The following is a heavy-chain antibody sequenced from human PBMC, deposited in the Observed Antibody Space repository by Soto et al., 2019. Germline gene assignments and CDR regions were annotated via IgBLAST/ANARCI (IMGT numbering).Heavy chain of an antibody. J-gene: IGHJ4*02. Sequence: GGSLRLSCAASGFIFRNYAMHWVRQAPGKGLEWVAVIFYDGGKKYYADSVKGRFTISRDISKNTLSLQMNSLRAEDTAVYFCAKAVESYDFWYQPQSDYWGQGTLVTVSS. V-gene: IGHV3-30*18. D-gene: IGHD3-3*01. CDR3: AKAVESYDFWYQPQSDY. CDR1: GFIFRNYA. CDR2: IFYDGGKK.